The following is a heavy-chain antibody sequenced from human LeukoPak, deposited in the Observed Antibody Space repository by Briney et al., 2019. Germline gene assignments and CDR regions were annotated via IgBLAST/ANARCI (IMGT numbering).Heavy chain of an antibody. D-gene: IGHD3-3*01. CDR2: IYYSGST. V-gene: IGHV4-39*01. J-gene: IGHJ4*02. CDR1: GGSISSSSYY. Sequence: PSETLSLTCTVSGGSISSSSYYWGWIRQPPGKGLEWIGSIYYSGSTYYNPSLKSRVTISVDTSKNQFSLKLSSVTAADTAVYYCARGRRAFTNYWGQGTLVTVSS. CDR3: ARGRRAFTNY.